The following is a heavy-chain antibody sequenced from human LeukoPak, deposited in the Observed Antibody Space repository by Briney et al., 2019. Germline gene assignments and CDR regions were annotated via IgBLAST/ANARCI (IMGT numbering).Heavy chain of an antibody. CDR1: GFIFSSYA. D-gene: IGHD3-22*01. Sequence: GGSLRLSCAASGFIFSSYAMSWVRQAPGKGLEWVSAISSSGGSTYYTDSVKGRFTISRDNSKNTLYLQMNSLRAEDTAVYYCAREPYDSSGYPPHFDYWGQGTLVTVSS. CDR3: AREPYDSSGYPPHFDY. J-gene: IGHJ4*02. V-gene: IGHV3-23*01. CDR2: ISSSGGST.